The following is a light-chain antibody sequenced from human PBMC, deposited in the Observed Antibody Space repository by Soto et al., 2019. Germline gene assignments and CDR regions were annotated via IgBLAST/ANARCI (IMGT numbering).Light chain of an antibody. V-gene: IGKV3-20*01. CDR1: QNAHTS. Sequence: VLTQVRVTLSLSPGERATLSCRASQNAHTSLAWYRQKPGQAPRHLIYDAFKRAAGIPARFSGSGSGTDFTLTISRLEPEDFAVYYCQPYGSSLWTSGQGTKVDI. CDR3: QPYGSSLWT. J-gene: IGKJ1*01. CDR2: DAF.